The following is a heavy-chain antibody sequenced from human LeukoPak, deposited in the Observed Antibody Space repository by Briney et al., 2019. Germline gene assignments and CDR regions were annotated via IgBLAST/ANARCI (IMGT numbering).Heavy chain of an antibody. J-gene: IGHJ1*01. CDR1: GFTFSGSA. D-gene: IGHD6-19*01. Sequence: GGSLRLSCAASGFTFSGSAMHWVRQAPGKGLEWMGGFDPEDGETIYAQKFQGRVTMTEDTSTDTAYMELSSLRSEDTAVYYCATEGLEWLVPSFQHWGQGTLVTVSS. CDR2: FDPEDGET. V-gene: IGHV1-24*01. CDR3: ATEGLEWLVPSFQH.